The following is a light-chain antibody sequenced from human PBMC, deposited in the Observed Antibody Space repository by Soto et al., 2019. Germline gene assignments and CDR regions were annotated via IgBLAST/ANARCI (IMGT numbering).Light chain of an antibody. V-gene: IGKV3-20*01. Sequence: ILLTQSPGTLSLSRGETATHSCRASQSVSSSYLAWYQQKPGQAPRLLIYGASSRATGIPDRFSGSGSGTDFTLTISRLEPEDFAVYYCQQYGSSPWTFGQGTKVDIK. CDR1: QSVSSSY. CDR3: QQYGSSPWT. J-gene: IGKJ1*01. CDR2: GAS.